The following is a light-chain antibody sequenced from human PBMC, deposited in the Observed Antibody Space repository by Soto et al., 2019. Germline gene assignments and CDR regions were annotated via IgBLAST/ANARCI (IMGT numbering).Light chain of an antibody. V-gene: IGLV2-14*01. CDR2: EVS. Sequence: QSAVTQPASVSGSPGQSITISCTGTSSDVGAYNYVSWYQQHPGKAPKLMIYEVSYRPSGVSDRFSGSRSGNTASLTISGLQAEDESDYYCSSYTSSTTWVFGGGTKVTVL. CDR3: SSYTSSTTWV. CDR1: SSDVGAYNY. J-gene: IGLJ3*02.